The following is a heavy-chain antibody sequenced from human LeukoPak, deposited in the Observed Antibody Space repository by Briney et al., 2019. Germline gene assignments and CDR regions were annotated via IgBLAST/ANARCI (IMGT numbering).Heavy chain of an antibody. CDR2: IWNDGSNK. J-gene: IGHJ3*02. D-gene: IGHD1-1*01. CDR3: ARPSGTWGAFDI. Sequence: GGSLRLSCVASGFAFSSYGMHWVRQAPGKGLEWVAVIWNDGSNKYYADSVKGRFTISRDNSKNTLYLQMNSLRVEDTAVYYCARPSGTWGAFDIWGQGTMVTVSS. CDR1: GFAFSSYG. V-gene: IGHV3-33*08.